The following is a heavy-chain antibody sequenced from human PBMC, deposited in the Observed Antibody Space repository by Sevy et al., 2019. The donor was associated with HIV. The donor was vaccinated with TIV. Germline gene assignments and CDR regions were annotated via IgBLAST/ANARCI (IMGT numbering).Heavy chain of an antibody. J-gene: IGHJ4*02. Sequence: GGSLRLSCAASGFTFSANWMNWVRQAPGKGLEWVANIKADGSDKRYVDSVEGRFTISRDNAKNLLFLQMNSLRVEDTAVYYCAHETFGRFESWGQGTLVTVFS. CDR1: GFTFSANW. V-gene: IGHV3-7*01. CDR3: AHETFGRFES. CDR2: IKADGSDK. D-gene: IGHD3-16*01.